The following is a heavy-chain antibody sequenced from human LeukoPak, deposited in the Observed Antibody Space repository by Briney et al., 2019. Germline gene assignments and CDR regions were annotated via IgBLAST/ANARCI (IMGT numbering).Heavy chain of an antibody. CDR1: GYTFTSYY. J-gene: IGHJ3*02. V-gene: IGHV1-46*01. CDR2: INPSGGST. Sequence: ASVKVSCKASGYTFTSYYMHWVRQAPGQGLEWMGIINPSGGSTSYAQKFQGRVTMTRDTSTSTVYMELSSLRSEDTAVYYCAKGPRPRVIPDAFDIWGQGTMVTVSS. CDR3: AKGPRPRVIPDAFDI. D-gene: IGHD2-2*01.